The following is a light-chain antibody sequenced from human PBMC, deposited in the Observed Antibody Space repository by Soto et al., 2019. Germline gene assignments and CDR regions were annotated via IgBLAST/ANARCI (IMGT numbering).Light chain of an antibody. CDR1: QGISNY. V-gene: IGKV1-27*01. Sequence: DIQMTQSPSSLSASVGDRVTITCRASQGISNYLAWYQQKPGKVPKLLIYAASTLQSGVPSRFSGSGAGTDFTLTISSLQPEDVETDYCQKYNSAPRTFGQGTKVDIK. CDR3: QKYNSAPRT. CDR2: AAS. J-gene: IGKJ1*01.